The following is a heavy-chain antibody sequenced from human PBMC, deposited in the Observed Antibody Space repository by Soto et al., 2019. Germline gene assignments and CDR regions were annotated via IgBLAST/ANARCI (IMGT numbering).Heavy chain of an antibody. CDR1: GGSISSSSYY. V-gene: IGHV4-39*01. Sequence: SETLSLTCTVSGGSISSSSYYWGWIRQPPGKGLEWIGSIYYSGSTYYNPSLKSRVTISVDTSKNQFSLKLSSVTAADTAVYYCARLAGAYTSSFYYYYYMDVWGKGTTVTVSS. J-gene: IGHJ6*03. CDR2: IYYSGST. D-gene: IGHD4-4*01. CDR3: ARLAGAYTSSFYYYYYMDV.